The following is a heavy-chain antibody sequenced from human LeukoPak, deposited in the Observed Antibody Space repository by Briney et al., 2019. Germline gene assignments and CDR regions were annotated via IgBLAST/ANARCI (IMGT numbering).Heavy chain of an antibody. D-gene: IGHD3-22*01. CDR3: ARVNYYDSSGYRYYYYYYMDV. CDR1: GFTFSTHG. J-gene: IGHJ6*03. CDR2: ISSSSSYI. Sequence: GGSLRLSCAVSGFTFSTHGMNWVRQAPGKGLEWVSSISSSSSYIYYADSVKGRFTISRDNAKNSLYLQMNSLRAEDTAVYYCARVNYYDSSGYRYYYYYYMDVWGKGTTVTVSS. V-gene: IGHV3-21*01.